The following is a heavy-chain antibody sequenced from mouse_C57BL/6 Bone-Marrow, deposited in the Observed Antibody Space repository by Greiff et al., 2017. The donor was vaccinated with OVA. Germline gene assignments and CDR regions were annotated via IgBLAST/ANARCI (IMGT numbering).Heavy chain of an antibody. CDR2: ISGGGGNT. J-gene: IGHJ4*01. CDR3: ARKGYGTYYAMDY. D-gene: IGHD2-10*02. CDR1: GFTFSSYT. V-gene: IGHV5-9*01. Sequence: DVMLVESGGGLVKPGGSLKLSCAASGFTFSSYTMSWVRQTPEKRLEWVATISGGGGNTYYPDSVKGRFTISRDNAKNTLYLQMSSLRSEDTALYYCARKGYGTYYAMDYWGQGTSVTVSS.